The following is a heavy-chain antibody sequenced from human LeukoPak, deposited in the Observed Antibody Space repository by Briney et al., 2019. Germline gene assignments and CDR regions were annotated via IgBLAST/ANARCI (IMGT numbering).Heavy chain of an antibody. D-gene: IGHD2-15*01. CDR2: IIPIFGTA. Sequence: SVKVSCKASGGTFSSYGISWVRQAPGQGLEWMGGIIPIFGTANYAQKFQGRVTITADESTSTAYMELSSLRSEDTAVYYCARVVGPLGYYYYMDVWGKGTTVTVSS. CDR3: ARVVGPLGYYYYMDV. J-gene: IGHJ6*03. V-gene: IGHV1-69*13. CDR1: GGTFSSYG.